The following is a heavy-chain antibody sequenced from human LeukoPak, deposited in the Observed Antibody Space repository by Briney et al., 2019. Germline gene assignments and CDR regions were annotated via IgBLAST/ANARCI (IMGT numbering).Heavy chain of an antibody. D-gene: IGHD3-22*01. CDR3: ARVWDKITMIVVVPRGAFDI. J-gene: IGHJ3*02. CDR1: GGTFSSYA. V-gene: IGHV1-69*13. CDR2: IIPIFGTA. Sequence: GASVKVSCKASGGTFSSYAISWVRQAPGQGLEWMGGIIPIFGTANYAQKFQGRVTITADESTSTAYMELSSLRSEDTAVYYCARVWDKITMIVVVPRGAFDIWGQGTMVTVSS.